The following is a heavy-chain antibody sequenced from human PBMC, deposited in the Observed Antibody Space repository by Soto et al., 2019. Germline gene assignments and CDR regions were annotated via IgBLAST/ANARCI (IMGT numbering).Heavy chain of an antibody. D-gene: IGHD3-16*01. CDR2: INPSGGSA. J-gene: IGHJ4*02. CDR1: GYTFTDYY. V-gene: IGHV1-46*01. CDR3: ARDHPLGGGPKRDFEY. Sequence: QVQLVQSRAEVKKPGASVKVSCKASGYTFTDYYIHWVRQAPGQGLEWMGLINPSGGSASYAQKFRGRVTMTRDTSTSTVYMELSSLRSEDTAVYYCARDHPLGGGPKRDFEYWGQGTLVTVS.